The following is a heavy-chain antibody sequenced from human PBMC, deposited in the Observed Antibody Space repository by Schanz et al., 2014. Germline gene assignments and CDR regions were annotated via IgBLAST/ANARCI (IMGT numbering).Heavy chain of an antibody. V-gene: IGHV3-23*01. CDR1: GFTFTDHA. J-gene: IGHJ4*02. CDR2: ISGLGEAT. D-gene: IGHD3-22*01. Sequence: EVQLLASGGGLVQPGGSLRLTCLTSGFTFTDHAMSWVRQAPGKGLEWVSTISGLGEATFYSDSVKGRFTISRDNSENTLYLQMNSLRAEDTAVYYCAKQHGVIQQVSDYWGQGILVTVSS. CDR3: AKQHGVIQQVSDY.